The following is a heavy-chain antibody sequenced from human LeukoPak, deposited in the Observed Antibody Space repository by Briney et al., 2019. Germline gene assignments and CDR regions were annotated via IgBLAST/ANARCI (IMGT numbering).Heavy chain of an antibody. V-gene: IGHV3-11*01. CDR1: GFTFSDYY. D-gene: IGHD2-2*01. CDR2: ISSSGSTI. J-gene: IGHJ4*02. Sequence: GGSLRLSCAASGFTFSDYYMSWIRQAPGKGLEWVSYISSSGSTIYYADSVKGRFTISRDNAKNSLSLQMNSLRAEDTAVYYCVRDLTSSQFYFDCWGQGTLVTVSS. CDR3: VRDLTSSQFYFDC.